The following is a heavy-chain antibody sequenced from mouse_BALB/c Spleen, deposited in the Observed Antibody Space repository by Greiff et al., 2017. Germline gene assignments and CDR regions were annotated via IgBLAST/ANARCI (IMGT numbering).Heavy chain of an antibody. Sequence: EVKLVESGGDLVKPGGSLKLSCAASGFTFSSYGMSWVRQTPDKRLEWVATISSGGSYTYYPDSVKGRFTISRDNAKNTLYLQMSSLTSEDTAMYYCARPDDGYYAMDYWGQGTSVTVSS. D-gene: IGHD2-3*01. CDR2: ISSGGSYT. CDR1: GFTFSSYG. CDR3: ARPDDGYYAMDY. V-gene: IGHV5-6*01. J-gene: IGHJ4*01.